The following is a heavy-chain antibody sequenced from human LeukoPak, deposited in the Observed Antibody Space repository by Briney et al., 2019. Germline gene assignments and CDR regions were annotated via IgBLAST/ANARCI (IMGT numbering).Heavy chain of an antibody. CDR2: INAGNGNT. CDR3: ARDSVVTPRDAFDI. Sequence: ASVKLSCKASGYTFTSYAMHGVRQAPGQRLEWMGWINAGNGNTKYSQKFQGRVTITRDTSASTAYMELSRLRSEDTAVYYCARDSVVTPRDAFDIWGQGTMVTVSS. CDR1: GYTFTSYA. J-gene: IGHJ3*02. D-gene: IGHD4-23*01. V-gene: IGHV1-3*01.